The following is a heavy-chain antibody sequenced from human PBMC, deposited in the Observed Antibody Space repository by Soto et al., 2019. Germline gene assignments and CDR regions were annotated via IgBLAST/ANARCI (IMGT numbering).Heavy chain of an antibody. J-gene: IGHJ5*02. Sequence: PGGSLRLSCAASGFTFSSYAMHWVRQAPGKGLEWVAVISYDGSNKYYADSVKGRFTISRDNSKNTLYLQMNSLRAEDTAIYYCAKDRTNSGWPPRFDPWGQGTLVTVSS. CDR2: ISYDGSNK. V-gene: IGHV3-30-3*01. D-gene: IGHD6-19*01. CDR3: AKDRTNSGWPPRFDP. CDR1: GFTFSSYA.